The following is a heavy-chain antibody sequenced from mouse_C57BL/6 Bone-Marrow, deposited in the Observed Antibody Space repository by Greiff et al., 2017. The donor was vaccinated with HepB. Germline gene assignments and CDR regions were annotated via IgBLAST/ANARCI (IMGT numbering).Heavy chain of an antibody. Sequence: VQLQQPGAELVEPGASVKLSCKASGYTFTSYWMQWVKQRPGQGLEWIGEIDPSDSYTNYNQKFKGKATLTVDTSSSTAYMQLSSLTSEDSAVYYCARWGGYWGQGTTLTVSS. CDR2: IDPSDSYT. J-gene: IGHJ2*01. CDR1: GYTFTSYW. V-gene: IGHV1-50*01. CDR3: ARWGGY.